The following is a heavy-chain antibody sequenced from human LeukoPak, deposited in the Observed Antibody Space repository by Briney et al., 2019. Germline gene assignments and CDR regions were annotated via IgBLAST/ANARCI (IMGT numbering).Heavy chain of an antibody. CDR1: GFTFSSYW. CDR2: INSDGSST. CDR3: AGWGSQNTY. D-gene: IGHD3-16*01. V-gene: IGHV3-74*01. Sequence: PGGSLRLSCAASGFTFSSYWMHWVRQAPGKWLAWVSRINSDGSSTSYADSVKGRFTISRDNAQSSLFLQMNTLRVDDTAVYYCAGWGSQNTYWGQGILVTVSS. J-gene: IGHJ4*02.